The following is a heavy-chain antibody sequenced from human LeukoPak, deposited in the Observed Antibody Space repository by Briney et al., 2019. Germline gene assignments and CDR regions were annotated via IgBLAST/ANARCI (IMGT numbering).Heavy chain of an antibody. V-gene: IGHV3-11*05. CDR2: ISSSSSYT. CDR1: GFTFSSYA. J-gene: IGHJ3*02. CDR3: ARGIAAAGYAFDI. D-gene: IGHD6-13*01. Sequence: GGSLRLSCAASGFTFSSYAMSWVRQAPGKGLEWVSYISSSSSYTNYADSVKGRFTISRDNAKNSLYLQMNSLRAEDTAVYYCARGIAAAGYAFDIWGQGTMVTVSS.